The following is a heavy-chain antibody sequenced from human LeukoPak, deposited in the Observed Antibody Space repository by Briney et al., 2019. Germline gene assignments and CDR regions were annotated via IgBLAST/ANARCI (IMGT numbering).Heavy chain of an antibody. CDR3: AHRRIKAAAVTGWFDP. J-gene: IGHJ5*02. CDR1: GFSLSTYGGG. Sequence: KGSGPTLVNPTQTVTLTCTFSGFSLSTYGGGGGWIPQPLGKALEWHALLFWDDDRRYSPSLKSRLTITKDTSKNQVVLTMTNMDPVDTATYYCAHRRIKAAAVTGWFDPWGQGTLVTVSS. CDR2: LFWDDDR. D-gene: IGHD6-13*01. V-gene: IGHV2-5*02.